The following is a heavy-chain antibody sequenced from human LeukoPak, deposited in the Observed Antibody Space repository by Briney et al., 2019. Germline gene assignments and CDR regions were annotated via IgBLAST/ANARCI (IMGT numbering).Heavy chain of an antibody. V-gene: IGHV1-3*01. D-gene: IGHD3-9*01. CDR2: INAGNGNT. J-gene: IGHJ6*02. CDR1: GYTFTSYA. Sequence: ASVKVSCKASGYTFTSYAMHWVRQAPGQRLEWMGWINAGNGNTKYSQKFQGRVTITRDTSASTAYMELSSLRSEDTAVYYCARGAVLRYFDWPYYYGMDVWGQGTTVTVSS. CDR3: ARGAVLRYFDWPYYYGMDV.